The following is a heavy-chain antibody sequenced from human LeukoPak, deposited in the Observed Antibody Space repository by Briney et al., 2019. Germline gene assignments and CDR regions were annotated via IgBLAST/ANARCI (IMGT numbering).Heavy chain of an antibody. J-gene: IGHJ4*02. D-gene: IGHD5-18*01. CDR2: INPNSGGT. Sequence: GASVKVSCKASGYTFTGYYMHWVRQAPGQGLEWMGWINPNSGGTNYVQKFQGRVTMTRDTSISTAYMELRSLRSDDTAVYYCARDFGVDTTMIFFDYWGQGSLVTVSS. CDR1: GYTFTGYY. CDR3: ARDFGVDTTMIFFDY. V-gene: IGHV1-2*02.